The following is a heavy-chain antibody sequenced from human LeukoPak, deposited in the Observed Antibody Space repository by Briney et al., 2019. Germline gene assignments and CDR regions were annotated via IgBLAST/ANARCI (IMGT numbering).Heavy chain of an antibody. CDR3: ARGAYSSSWYRNWFDP. V-gene: IGHV1-46*01. Sequence: ASVKVSCTASGYTFTSYYMHWVRQAPGQGLEWMGIINPSGGSTSYAQKFQGRVTMTRDTSTRTVYMELSSLRSEDTAVYYCARGAYSSSWYRNWFDPWGQGTLVTVSS. CDR2: INPSGGST. D-gene: IGHD6-13*01. CDR1: GYTFTSYY. J-gene: IGHJ5*02.